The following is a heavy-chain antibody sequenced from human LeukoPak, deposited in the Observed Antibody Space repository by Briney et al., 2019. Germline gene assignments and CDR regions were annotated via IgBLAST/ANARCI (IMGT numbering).Heavy chain of an antibody. V-gene: IGHV3-33*01. CDR1: GFTFSSYG. Sequence: GGSLRLSCAASGFTFSSYGMHWVRQAPGKGLEWVAVIWYGGSNKYYADSVKGRFTISRDNSKNTLYLQMNSLRAEDTAVYYCARSSYSSSSSVWGQGTMVTVSS. CDR3: ARSSYSSSSSV. D-gene: IGHD6-6*01. J-gene: IGHJ3*01. CDR2: IWYGGSNK.